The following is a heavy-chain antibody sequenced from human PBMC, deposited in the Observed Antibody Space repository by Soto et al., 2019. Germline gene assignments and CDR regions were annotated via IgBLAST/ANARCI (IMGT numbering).Heavy chain of an antibody. Sequence: ASVKVSCKVSGYTLTGLAMHWVRQAPGKGLEWMGGIDPEGGDTIYAQKFQGWVTMTRDTSIGTAYMELSRLRSDDTAVYYCARVRLLEAPNTAIDAFDIWGQGTMVSVSS. CDR2: IDPEGGDT. J-gene: IGHJ3*02. CDR3: ARVRLLEAPNTAIDAFDI. V-gene: IGHV1-24*01. CDR1: GYTLTGLA. D-gene: IGHD5-18*01.